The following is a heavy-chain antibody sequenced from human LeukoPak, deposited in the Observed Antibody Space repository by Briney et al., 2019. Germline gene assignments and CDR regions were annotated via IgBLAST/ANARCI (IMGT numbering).Heavy chain of an antibody. J-gene: IGHJ4*02. D-gene: IGHD3-3*01. CDR2: IWYDGSNK. CDR1: GFTFSSYG. Sequence: GGSLRLSCAASGFTFSSYGMRWVRQAPGKGLEWVAVIWYDGSNKYYADSVKGRFTISRDNSKNTLYLQMNSLRAEDTAVYYCARGLSDFWSSLPYDYWGQGTLVTVSS. CDR3: ARGLSDFWSSLPYDY. V-gene: IGHV3-33*01.